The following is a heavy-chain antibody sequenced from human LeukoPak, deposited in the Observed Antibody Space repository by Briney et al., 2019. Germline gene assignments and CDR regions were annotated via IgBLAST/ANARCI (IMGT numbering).Heavy chain of an antibody. V-gene: IGHV3-9*01. CDR2: ISWNSGSI. CDR1: GFTFDDYA. D-gene: IGHD3-9*01. Sequence: PGGSLRLSCAASGFTFDDYAMHWVRQAPGKGLEWVSGISWNSGSIGYADSVKGRFTISRDNAKNSLYLQMNSLRAEDTALYYCAKDITGYFDWLLSSLHGAFDIWGQGTMVTVSS. J-gene: IGHJ3*02. CDR3: AKDITGYFDWLLSSLHGAFDI.